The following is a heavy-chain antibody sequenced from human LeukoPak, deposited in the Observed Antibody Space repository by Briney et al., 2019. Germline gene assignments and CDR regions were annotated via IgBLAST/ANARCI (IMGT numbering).Heavy chain of an antibody. CDR2: ISNDGSKK. CDR1: GFTFSDYY. CDR3: AKSTTVTTQQRGYFDY. D-gene: IGHD4-11*01. V-gene: IGHV3-30*18. J-gene: IGHJ4*02. Sequence: GGSLRLSCAASGFTFSDYYMSWIRQAPGKGLEWVAIISNDGSKKYYADSVKGRFTISRDNSKNTLGLQMSSLRAEDTAVYYCAKSTTVTTQQRGYFDYWGQGTLVTVSS.